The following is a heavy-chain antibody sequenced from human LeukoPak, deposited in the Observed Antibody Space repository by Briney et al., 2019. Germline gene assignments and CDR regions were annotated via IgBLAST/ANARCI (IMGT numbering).Heavy chain of an antibody. CDR2: IYSGGST. CDR1: GFTVSSNY. CDR3: VRDCGDYYYYGMDV. Sequence: PGGSLRLSCAASGFTVSSNYMSWVRQAPGKGLEWVSVIYSGGSTYYADSVKGRFTISRDNSKDTLYLQMNSLGAEDTAVYYCVRDCGDYYYYGMDVWGQGTTVTVSS. V-gene: IGHV3-53*01. D-gene: IGHD4-17*01. J-gene: IGHJ6*02.